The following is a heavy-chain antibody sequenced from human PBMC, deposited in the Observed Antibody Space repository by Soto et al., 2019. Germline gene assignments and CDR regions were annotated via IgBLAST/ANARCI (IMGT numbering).Heavy chain of an antibody. CDR1: GYTFSNYD. D-gene: IGHD5-12*01. CDR3: ARGIKGLPPSAFDI. CDR2: LNPNTDKT. V-gene: IGHV1-8*01. Sequence: ASVKVSCKASGYTFSNYDINWVRQATGQGLGWMGWLNPNTDKTGSAQKFQGRVTMTRNTSLSTAYLELSGLRSDDAAVYYCARGIKGLPPSAFDIWGQGTRVTVSS. J-gene: IGHJ3*02.